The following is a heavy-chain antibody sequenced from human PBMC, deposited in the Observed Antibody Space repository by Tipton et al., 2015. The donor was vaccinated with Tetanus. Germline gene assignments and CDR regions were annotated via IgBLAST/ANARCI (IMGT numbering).Heavy chain of an antibody. V-gene: IGHV4-59*07. CDR2: IFYAGST. CDR1: DVSISSYY. J-gene: IGHJ3*01. CDR3: ARRSYCSSSRCFDAFDL. Sequence: TLSLTCTVSDVSISSYYWSWIRQSPGKGLEWIGYIFYAGSTNSNPSLKSRVTISVDKAKNQFSLKLTSVTAADTAVYYCARRSYCSSSRCFDAFDLWGQGTMVTVSS. D-gene: IGHD2-2*01.